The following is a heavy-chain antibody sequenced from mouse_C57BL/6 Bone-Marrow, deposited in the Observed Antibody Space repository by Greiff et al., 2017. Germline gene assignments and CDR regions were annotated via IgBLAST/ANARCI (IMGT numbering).Heavy chain of an antibody. D-gene: IGHD3-2*02. CDR1: GYTFTSYW. V-gene: IGHV1-52*01. J-gene: IGHJ3*01. CDR3: ARRESSGLFAY. CDR2: IDPSDSET. Sequence: VQLQQPGAELVRPGSSVKLSCKASGYTFTSYWMHWVKQRPIQGLEWIGNIDPSDSETHYNQKFKDKATLTVDKSSSTAYMQLSSLTSEDSAVYYCARRESSGLFAYWGQGTLVTVSA.